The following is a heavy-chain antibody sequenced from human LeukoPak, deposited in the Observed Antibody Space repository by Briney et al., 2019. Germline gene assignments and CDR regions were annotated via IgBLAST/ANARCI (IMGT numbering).Heavy chain of an antibody. CDR1: GFIFDDYG. CDR2: INWKGGST. J-gene: IGHJ4*02. Sequence: GSLRLSCAASGFIFDDYGMGWVRQAPGKGLEWVSGINWKGGSTGYGDSVEGRFTISRDNAKNSLYLQMNGLRAEDTALYYCARDLKRLAAVQPPEFDYRGQGTLVTVSS. CDR3: ARDLKRLAAVQPPEFDY. D-gene: IGHD6-13*01. V-gene: IGHV3-20*04.